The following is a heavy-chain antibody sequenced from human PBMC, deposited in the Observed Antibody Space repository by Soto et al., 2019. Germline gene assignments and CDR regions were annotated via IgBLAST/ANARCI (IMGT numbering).Heavy chain of an antibody. CDR3: ARVYDIVVVPAAMNWFDP. CDR1: GGSISSGGYY. J-gene: IGHJ5*02. V-gene: IGHV4-31*03. CDR2: IYYSGST. Sequence: SETLSLTCTVSGGSISSGGYYWSWIRRHPGKGLEWIGYIYYSGSTYYNPSLKSRVTISVDTSKNQFSLKLSSVTAADTAVYYCARVYDIVVVPAAMNWFDPWGQGTLVTVSS. D-gene: IGHD2-2*01.